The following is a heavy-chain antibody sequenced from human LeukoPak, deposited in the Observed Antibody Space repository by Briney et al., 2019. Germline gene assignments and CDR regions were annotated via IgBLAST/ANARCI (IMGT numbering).Heavy chain of an antibody. Sequence: GGSLRLSCAASGFTFSNYAMSWVRQAPGKGLEWVSSLSDNGGSPYYADSVKGRFTISRDNSKNTLYLHMNSLRLEDTAVYYCAKDPETYSSRWFESWGQGTLVTVSS. CDR1: GFTFSNYA. CDR3: AKDPETYSSRWFES. J-gene: IGHJ5*01. D-gene: IGHD2-21*01. CDR2: LSDNGGSP. V-gene: IGHV3-23*01.